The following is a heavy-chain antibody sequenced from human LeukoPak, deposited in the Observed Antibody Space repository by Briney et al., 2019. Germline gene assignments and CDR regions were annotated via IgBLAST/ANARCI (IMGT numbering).Heavy chain of an antibody. Sequence: GGSLRLSCAASGFTFSSYAMSWVRQAPGKGLEWVSAISGSGGSTYYADSVKGRFTISRDNSKNTLYLQMNSLRAEDTAVYYCANLIVGTVRDGYDVWGRGTIVTVSS. J-gene: IGHJ3*01. D-gene: IGHD1-26*01. CDR2: ISGSGGST. CDR3: ANLIVGTVRDGYDV. V-gene: IGHV3-23*01. CDR1: GFTFSSYA.